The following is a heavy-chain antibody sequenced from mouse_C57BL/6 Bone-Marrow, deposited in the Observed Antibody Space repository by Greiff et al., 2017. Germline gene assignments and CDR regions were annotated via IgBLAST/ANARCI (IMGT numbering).Heavy chain of an antibody. Sequence: EVQLQQSGAELVRPGASVKLSCTASGFNIKDDYMHWVKQRPEQGLEWIGWIDHENGDTEYASKFKGKATITADTSSNTAYLQINRLTSEDTAVYCCYNDCGSNWYFAVGGRGTTVTVSA. D-gene: IGHD1-1*01. CDR2: IDHENGDT. V-gene: IGHV14-4*01. CDR1: GFNIKDDY. CDR3: YNDCGSNWYFAV. J-gene: IGHJ1*03.